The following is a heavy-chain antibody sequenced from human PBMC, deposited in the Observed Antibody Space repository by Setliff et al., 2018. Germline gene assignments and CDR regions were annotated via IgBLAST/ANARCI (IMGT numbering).Heavy chain of an antibody. J-gene: IGHJ4*02. V-gene: IGHV4-39*01. D-gene: IGHD3-22*01. CDR3: ARRDSTGYYGYSFDF. CDR2: VDRSGNT. Sequence: PSETLSLTCTVSGGYIARSYFYWGWIRQSPGKGLEWIGTVDRSGNTFYNPSLNSRVTISVDTSKNQFSLKLTSVSAADTAVYSCARRDSTGYYGYSFDFWGQGTLVTVSS. CDR1: GGYIARSYFY.